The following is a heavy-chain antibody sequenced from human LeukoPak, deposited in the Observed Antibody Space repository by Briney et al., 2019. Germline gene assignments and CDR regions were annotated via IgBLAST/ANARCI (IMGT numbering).Heavy chain of an antibody. D-gene: IGHD6-19*01. CDR1: GGSFSGYY. CDR3: ARGEDSSGWHASGWFDP. CDR2: INHSGST. Sequence: PSETLSLTCAVYGGSFSGYYWSWIRQPPGKGLEWIGEINHSGSTNYNPSLKSRVTISVDTSKNQFSLKLSSVTAADTAVYYCARGEDSSGWHASGWFDPWGQGTLVTVFS. J-gene: IGHJ5*02. V-gene: IGHV4-34*01.